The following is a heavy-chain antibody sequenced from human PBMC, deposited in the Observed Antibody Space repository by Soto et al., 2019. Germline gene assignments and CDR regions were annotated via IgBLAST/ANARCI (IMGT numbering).Heavy chain of an antibody. V-gene: IGHV3-23*01. Sequence: GRSLRLSCAASGFTFSNYAISCVLQAPGKGLEWVSIISGSGDSPYYADSVKGRFTISRDNSRNTLYLQMNSLRAGDSAKYYCAKEGTSGLYFFDYWGQGTLVTVSS. CDR2: ISGSGDSP. J-gene: IGHJ4*02. CDR3: AKEGTSGLYFFDY. CDR1: GFTFSNYA. D-gene: IGHD6-19*01.